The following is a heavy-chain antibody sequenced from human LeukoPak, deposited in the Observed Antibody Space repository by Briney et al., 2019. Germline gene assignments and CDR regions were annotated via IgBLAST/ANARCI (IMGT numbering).Heavy chain of an antibody. CDR3: ARRGSGSFDY. CDR2: INRSGST. J-gene: IGHJ4*02. D-gene: IGHD3-10*01. Sequence: SETLSLTCAVYGGSFSGYYWSWIRQPPEKGLEWIGEINRSGSTNYNPSLKSRVTISVDTSKNQFSLKLNSVTAADTAVYYCARRGSGSFDYWGQGTLVTVSS. V-gene: IGHV4-34*01. CDR1: GGSFSGYY.